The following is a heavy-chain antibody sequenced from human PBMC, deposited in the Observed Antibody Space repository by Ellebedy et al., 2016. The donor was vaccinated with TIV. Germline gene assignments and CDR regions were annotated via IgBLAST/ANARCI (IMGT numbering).Heavy chain of an antibody. CDR1: GGTFSSYA. J-gene: IGHJ4*02. CDR2: IIPIFGTA. D-gene: IGHD2-2*01. Sequence: SVKVSCXASGGTFSSYAISWVRQAPGQGLEWMGGIIPIFGTANYAQKFQGRVTITADESTSTAYMELSSLRSEDTAVYYCARGAPGPGYEDIVVVPAYYWGQGTLVTVSS. CDR3: ARGAPGPGYEDIVVVPAYY. V-gene: IGHV1-69*13.